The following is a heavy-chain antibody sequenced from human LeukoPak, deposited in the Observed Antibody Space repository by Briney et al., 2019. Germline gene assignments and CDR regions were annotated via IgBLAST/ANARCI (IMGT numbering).Heavy chain of an antibody. D-gene: IGHD3-3*01. CDR3: ARGSHDFWSGYRIYWFDP. J-gene: IGHJ5*02. CDR2: IYYSGST. V-gene: IGHV4-59*08. Sequence: PSETLSLTCTVSGGSISSYYWSWIRQPPGKGLEWIGYIYYSGSTNYNPSLKSRVTISVDTSRNQFSLKLSSVTAADTAVYYCARGSHDFWSGYRIYWFDPWGQGTLVTVSS. CDR1: GGSISSYY.